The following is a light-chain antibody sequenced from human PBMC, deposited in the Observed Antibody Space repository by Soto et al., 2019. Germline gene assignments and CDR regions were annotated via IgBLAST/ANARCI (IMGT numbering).Light chain of an antibody. CDR1: ETVSSY. J-gene: IGKJ5*01. CDR2: DAS. CDR3: LHRMNWTLT. Sequence: DIVLTQSPVTLSLSPGDRATLPCRASETVSSYLLWYQQKPGQDPRLLIYDASERATGIPARFSGSGAETDFTLTISSLEPEDFGVYYCLHRMNWTLTFGQGTRLEIK. V-gene: IGKV3-11*01.